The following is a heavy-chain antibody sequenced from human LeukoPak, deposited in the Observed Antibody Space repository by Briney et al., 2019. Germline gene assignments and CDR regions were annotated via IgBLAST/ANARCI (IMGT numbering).Heavy chain of an antibody. CDR2: LRPVFGPI. CDR1: GVTFSSYA. D-gene: IGHD1-20*01. V-gene: IGHV1-69*05. Sequence: GASVKVSCKASGVTFSSYAISWVRQAPGQGLEWIGGLRPVFGPINSAQKFQDRVTLTKDDSTTTAYMELRSLRSEDTAVYYCATNPMTGYHLGDHFYFYMAVWGKGTTVTAS. CDR3: ATNPMTGYHLGDHFYFYMAV. J-gene: IGHJ6*03.